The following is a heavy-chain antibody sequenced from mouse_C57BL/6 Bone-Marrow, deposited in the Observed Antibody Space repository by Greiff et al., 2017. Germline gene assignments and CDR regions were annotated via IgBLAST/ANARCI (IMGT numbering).Heavy chain of an antibody. CDR2: IYPSDGST. D-gene: IGHD3-3*01. CDR3: ARRARCYFDY. V-gene: IGHV1-78*01. J-gene: IGHJ2*01. CDR1: GYTFTNYS. Sequence: VQLQQPDAEFVKPGASVKISCKASGYTFTNYSIHWMKQRPEQGLEWIGYIYPSDGSTKYNEKFKGKDTLSVDKASSTAYMQLNSLTSEDSSVYFCARRARCYFDYWGQGTTLTVSS.